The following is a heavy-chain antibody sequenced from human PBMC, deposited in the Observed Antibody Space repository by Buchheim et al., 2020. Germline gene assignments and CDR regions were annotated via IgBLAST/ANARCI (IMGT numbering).Heavy chain of an antibody. Sequence: QVQLVQSGAEVKKPGASVKVSCKASGYTFTGYYMHWVRQAPGQGLEWMGWINPNSGGTNYAQKFQGWVTMTRDTSISTAYMELSRLRSDDTAVYYCARGFLYDSLGTAYYYYYYGMDVWGQGTT. CDR1: GYTFTGYY. V-gene: IGHV1-2*04. CDR2: INPNSGGT. CDR3: ARGFLYDSLGTAYYYYYYGMDV. J-gene: IGHJ6*02. D-gene: IGHD3-3*01.